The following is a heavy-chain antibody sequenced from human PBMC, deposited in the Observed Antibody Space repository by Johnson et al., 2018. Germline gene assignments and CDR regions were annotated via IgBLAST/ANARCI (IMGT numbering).Heavy chain of an antibody. Sequence: QVQLQESGPGLVRPSQTLSLTCAISGDSVSSDSASWNWIRQSPSRGLEWLGRTYYRSKWYNDYAVSVKGRITINPDTSKNNFSLQLNSVTPEDMAVYYCARVRRDIVKLPAGISGFVAYYYYAMDVWGQGTTVTVSS. V-gene: IGHV6-1*01. CDR1: GDSVSSDSAS. J-gene: IGHJ6*02. CDR2: TYYRSKWYN. CDR3: ARVRRDIVKLPAGISGFVAYYYYAMDV. D-gene: IGHD2-2*01.